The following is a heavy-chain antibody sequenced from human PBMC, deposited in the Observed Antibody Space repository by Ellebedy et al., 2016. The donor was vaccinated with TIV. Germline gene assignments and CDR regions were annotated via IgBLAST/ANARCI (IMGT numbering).Heavy chain of an antibody. Sequence: AASVKVSCKASGYTFTSYDINWVRQATGQGREWMGWMNPNSGKRGYAQKFQDRLTMTRNTSINTAYLDLSSLRSEDTAVYYFARGRESVAGIYAIDVWGQGTTVTVSS. CDR1: GYTFTSYD. CDR3: ARGRESVAGIYAIDV. J-gene: IGHJ6*02. V-gene: IGHV1-8*01. CDR2: MNPNSGKR. D-gene: IGHD6-19*01.